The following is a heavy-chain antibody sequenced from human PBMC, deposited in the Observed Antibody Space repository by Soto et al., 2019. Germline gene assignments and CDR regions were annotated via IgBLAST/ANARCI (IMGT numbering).Heavy chain of an antibody. CDR3: ARRRARERRYYYSYYYGMAV. V-gene: IGHV4-4*02. D-gene: IGHD1-26*01. J-gene: IGHJ6*02. CDR1: GGSISSINW. CDR2: IYHSGST. Sequence: SATLCVTCAVSGGSISSINWWSWVRQPPGQGLEWIGEIYHSGSTNYNPSLKSRVTISVDKSKNQFSLKLSSVTAADTAVYYCARRRARERRYYYSYYYGMAVWGQWTTVTVS.